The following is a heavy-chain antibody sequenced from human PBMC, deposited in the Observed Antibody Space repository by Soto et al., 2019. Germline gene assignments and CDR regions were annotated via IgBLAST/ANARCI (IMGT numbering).Heavy chain of an antibody. CDR1: VASVSDGY. CDR2: MYFGGSF. J-gene: IGHJ5*02. D-gene: IGHD6-13*01. CDR3: ASTSIAAAGKDYNWFDP. Sequence: PSETLSLTCTVSVASVSDGYWSWIRQPPGKELEWIGFMYFGGSFNYNPSLTGRVTISVETSKNQFSMTMTSVTAADTAVYYCASTSIAAAGKDYNWFDPWGQGTLVTVSS. V-gene: IGHV4-59*02.